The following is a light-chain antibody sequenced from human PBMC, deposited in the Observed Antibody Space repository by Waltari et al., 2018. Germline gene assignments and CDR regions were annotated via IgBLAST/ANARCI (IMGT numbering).Light chain of an antibody. CDR3: QQYGSSPLT. Sequence: EIVLTQSPGTLSLSPGERATLSCRASQSVSSSYLAWYQQKPGQAPRLLIYGASSRATGIPDRFSGSGSGTDFTLTISRLEPEDFAVYYCQQYGSSPLTFGPGTKADIK. CDR1: QSVSSSY. CDR2: GAS. V-gene: IGKV3-20*01. J-gene: IGKJ3*01.